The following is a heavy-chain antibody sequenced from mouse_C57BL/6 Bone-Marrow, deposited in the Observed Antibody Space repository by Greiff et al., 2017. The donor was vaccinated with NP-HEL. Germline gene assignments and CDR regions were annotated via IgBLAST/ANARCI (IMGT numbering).Heavy chain of an antibody. CDR1: GFNIKDDY. CDR2: IDPENGDT. D-gene: IGHD3-1*01. Sequence: VQLQQSGAELVRPGASVKLSCTASGFNIKDDYMHWVKQRPEQGLEWIGWIDPENGDTAYASKFQGKATITADTSSNTAYLHLSSLTSEDTAVYYCTTSGPPSGAYWGQGTLVTVSA. CDR3: TTSGPPSGAY. V-gene: IGHV14-4*01. J-gene: IGHJ3*01.